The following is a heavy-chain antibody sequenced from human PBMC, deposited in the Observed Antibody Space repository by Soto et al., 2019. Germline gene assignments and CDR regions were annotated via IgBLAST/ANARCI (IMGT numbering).Heavy chain of an antibody. CDR3: ARSQGSSTSLEIYYYYYYGMDV. D-gene: IGHD2-2*01. CDR1: GGTFSSYA. CDR2: IIPIPGTA. J-gene: IGHJ6*02. V-gene: IGHV1-69*01. Sequence: QVQLVQSGAEVKKPGSSVKVSCKASGGTFSSYAISWVRQAPGQGLEWMGGIIPIPGTANYAQKFQGRVTITADESTSTAYMEVSSLRSEDTAVYYYARSQGSSTSLEIYYYYYYGMDVWGQGTTVTVSS.